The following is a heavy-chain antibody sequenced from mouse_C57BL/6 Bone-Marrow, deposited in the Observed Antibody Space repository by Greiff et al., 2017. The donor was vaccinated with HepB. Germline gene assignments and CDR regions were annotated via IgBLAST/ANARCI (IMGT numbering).Heavy chain of an antibody. CDR1: GYTFTDYY. Sequence: QVHVKQSGPELVKPGASVKISCKASGYTFTDYYINWVKQRPGQGLEWIGWIFPGSGSTYYNEKFKGKATLTVDKSSSTAYMLLSSLTSEDSAVYFCARKHYGSSYWYFDVWGTGTTVTVSS. V-gene: IGHV1-75*01. J-gene: IGHJ1*03. CDR2: IFPGSGST. CDR3: ARKHYGSSYWYFDV. D-gene: IGHD1-1*01.